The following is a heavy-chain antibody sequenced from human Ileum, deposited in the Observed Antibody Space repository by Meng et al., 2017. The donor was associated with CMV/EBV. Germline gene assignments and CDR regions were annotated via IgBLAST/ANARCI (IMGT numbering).Heavy chain of an antibody. J-gene: IGHJ5*02. V-gene: IGHV3-23*01. CDR2: ISASGRST. CDR3: AKGRELGGTWWWFDP. D-gene: IGHD2-8*02. Sequence: SGFTFSSYAMNWVRQAPGKGLEWVSGISASGRSTYYADSVKGRFTISRDNSKDTLYVQMNGLKVADTAVYYCAKGRELGGTWWWFDPWGQGTLVTVSS. CDR1: GFTFSSYA.